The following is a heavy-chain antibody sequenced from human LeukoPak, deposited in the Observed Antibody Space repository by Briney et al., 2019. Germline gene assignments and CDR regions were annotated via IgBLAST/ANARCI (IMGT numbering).Heavy chain of an antibody. D-gene: IGHD5-12*01. CDR2: ISGDGGST. J-gene: IGHJ4*02. Sequence: PGRSLRLSCAASGFTFDDYAMHWVRQAPGKGLEWFSLISGDGGSTYYADSVKGRFTISRDNSKNSLYLQMNSLRTEDTALYYCAKETRGYSGYDTRTFDYWGQGTLVTVSS. CDR3: AKETRGYSGYDTRTFDY. CDR1: GFTFDDYA. V-gene: IGHV3-43*02.